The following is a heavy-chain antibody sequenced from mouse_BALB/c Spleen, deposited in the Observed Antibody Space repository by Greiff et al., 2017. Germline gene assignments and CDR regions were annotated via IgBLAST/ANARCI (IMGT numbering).Heavy chain of an antibody. D-gene: IGHD2-4*01. V-gene: IGHV14-1*02. CDR1: GFNIKDYY. CDR2: IDPENGNT. J-gene: IGHJ4*01. CDR3: ARSGDYDGGYYAMDY. Sequence: EVQVVESGAELVRPGALVKLSCKASGFNIKDYYMHWVKQRPEQGLEWIGWIDPENGNTIYDPKFQGKASITADTSSNTAYLQLSSLTSEDTAVYYCARSGDYDGGYYAMDYWGQGTSVTVSS.